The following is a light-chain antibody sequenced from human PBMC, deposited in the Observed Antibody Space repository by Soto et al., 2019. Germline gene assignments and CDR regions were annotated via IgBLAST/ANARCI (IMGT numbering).Light chain of an antibody. Sequence: EIVMTQSPDTLSVSPGERATLSCRASRSVSSNLAWYQLKPGQGPRLLIYGASTRATGIPARISGSGSGTEFTLTISSVQSEDFAVYYCQQYNSWPPLTFGGGTKVEIK. CDR1: RSVSSN. V-gene: IGKV3-15*01. CDR3: QQYNSWPPLT. J-gene: IGKJ4*01. CDR2: GAS.